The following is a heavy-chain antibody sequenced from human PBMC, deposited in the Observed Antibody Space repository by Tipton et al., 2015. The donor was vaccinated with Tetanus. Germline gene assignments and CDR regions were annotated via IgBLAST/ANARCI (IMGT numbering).Heavy chain of an antibody. CDR3: ARDRAVPVQAYGTDV. Sequence: QVQLVQSGAEVKKPGASVKVSCKASGYTFTHYGISWVRQAPGQGLEWVGWISPFTGDTEYAQNLQDRLILTTDTSTVTAYVEVRSLTSDDTAVYYCARDRAVPVQAYGTDVWGQGTSVTVSS. CDR2: ISPFTGDT. CDR1: GYTFTHYG. V-gene: IGHV1-18*01. J-gene: IGHJ6*02. D-gene: IGHD6-19*01.